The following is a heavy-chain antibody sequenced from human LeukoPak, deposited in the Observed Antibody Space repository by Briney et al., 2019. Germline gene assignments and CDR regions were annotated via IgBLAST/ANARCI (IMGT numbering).Heavy chain of an antibody. Sequence: ASGKVSCKASGYPFSGYYINWVRYGPGQGLEWMGWIKPNSGDTNYAQKVQGRLTMTRDTTISTGYMELNRLRSDDTAVYYCARGDEWELAVDYWGQGTLITVSS. CDR2: IKPNSGDT. D-gene: IGHD1-26*01. CDR3: ARGDEWELAVDY. V-gene: IGHV1-2*02. J-gene: IGHJ4*02. CDR1: GYPFSGYY.